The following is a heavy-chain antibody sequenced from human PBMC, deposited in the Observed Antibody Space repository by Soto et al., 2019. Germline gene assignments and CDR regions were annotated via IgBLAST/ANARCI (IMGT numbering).Heavy chain of an antibody. CDR1: GGSISSYY. CDR2: IYYSGST. V-gene: IGHV4-59*12. Sequence: PSETLSLTSTVSGGSISSYYWSWIRQPPGKGLEWIGYIYYSGSTNYNPSLKSRVTISVDGSKNHFSLQLTSVTAADTAVYYCARGRLLPAVNFDYWGQGALVTVSS. D-gene: IGHD2-2*01. J-gene: IGHJ4*02. CDR3: ARGRLLPAVNFDY.